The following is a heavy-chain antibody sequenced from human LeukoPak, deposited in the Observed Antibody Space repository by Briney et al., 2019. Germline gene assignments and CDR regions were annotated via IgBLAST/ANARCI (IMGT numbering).Heavy chain of an antibody. Sequence: ASVRVSCKAAGYTFTGSYIHWLRQAPGQGLEWMGWINLNSGDTNYAQKFQGRVAMTRDTSISTAYMELSRLRSDDTAVYYCARGVLRDHFDYWGQGTLVIVSS. CDR3: ARGVLRDHFDY. CDR2: INLNSGDT. V-gene: IGHV1-2*02. D-gene: IGHD3-16*01. J-gene: IGHJ4*02. CDR1: GYTFTGSY.